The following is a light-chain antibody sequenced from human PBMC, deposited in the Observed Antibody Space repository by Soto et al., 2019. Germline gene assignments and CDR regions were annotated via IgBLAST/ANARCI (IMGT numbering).Light chain of an antibody. CDR2: DAS. CDR3: QQRDKWPRT. Sequence: EIVLTEFPATLSLTPGERATLSCRASQSVGSYLAWYQHKPGQAPRLLIYDASNRATDIPGRFSGRGSGTDFTLTISSLESGDSAVYYCQQRDKWPRTFGQGTKLEIK. CDR1: QSVGSY. V-gene: IGKV3-11*01. J-gene: IGKJ2*01.